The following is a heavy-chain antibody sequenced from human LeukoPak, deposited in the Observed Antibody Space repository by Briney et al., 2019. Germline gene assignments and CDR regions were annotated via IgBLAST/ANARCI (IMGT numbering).Heavy chain of an antibody. CDR1: GGSISSITW. CDR2: IYHTGST. D-gene: IGHD1-1*01. Sequence: PSETLSLTCAVSGGSISSITWWSWVRQPPGKGLEWIGEIYHTGSTNYNPSLKSRVTMSVDKSKNQFSLKLSSVTAADTAVYYCAREGGPQSLRGTFDPWGQGTLVIVSS. V-gene: IGHV4-4*02. J-gene: IGHJ5*02. CDR3: AREGGPQSLRGTFDP.